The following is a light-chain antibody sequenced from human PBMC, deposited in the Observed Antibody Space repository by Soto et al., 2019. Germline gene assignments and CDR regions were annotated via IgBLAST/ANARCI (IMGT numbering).Light chain of an antibody. V-gene: IGKV3-11*01. CDR2: DAS. CDR3: QQRRNWPWT. J-gene: IGKJ1*01. CDR1: SSVSTY. Sequence: EIVLTQSTGTMSLSPGERATLSCRASSSVSTYLAWYQQKPGQAPRLFIYDASNRASCIPARFSGSGSGTAVTLTISSQEPEDFAVYYCQQRRNWPWTFGQGTKVEIK.